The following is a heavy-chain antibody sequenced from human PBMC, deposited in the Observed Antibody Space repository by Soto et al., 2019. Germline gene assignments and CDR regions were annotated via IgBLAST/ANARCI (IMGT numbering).Heavy chain of an antibody. CDR2: INHSGST. CDR1: GGSFSGYY. J-gene: IGHJ4*02. V-gene: IGHV4-34*01. D-gene: IGHD3-9*01. CDR3: ANGGGWIDL. Sequence: QVQLQQWGAGLLKPSETLSLTCAVYGGSFSGYYWSWIRQPPGKGLEWIGEINHSGSTNYNPSLKSRVTLPVDPSKNPFSLKVSSVAAGGAAVDYCANGGGWIDLGGQGPLVAFPS.